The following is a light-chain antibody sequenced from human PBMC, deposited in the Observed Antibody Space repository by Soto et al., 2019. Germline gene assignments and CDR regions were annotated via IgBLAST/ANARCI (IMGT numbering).Light chain of an antibody. V-gene: IGLV1-44*01. Sequence: QSVLTQPPSASGTPGQRVTIACSGGSSNIGSNTVNWYQQVPGSAPKLLIYGDNQRPSGVPDRFSGSKSGTSASLAITGLQSEDETDYYCAAWDDSLHGPVFGGGTKVTVL. J-gene: IGLJ2*01. CDR2: GDN. CDR1: SSNIGSNT. CDR3: AAWDDSLHGPV.